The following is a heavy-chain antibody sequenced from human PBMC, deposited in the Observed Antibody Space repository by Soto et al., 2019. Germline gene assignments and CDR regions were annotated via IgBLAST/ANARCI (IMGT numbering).Heavy chain of an antibody. CDR3: ARCARYSSSWYLQRAFDI. D-gene: IGHD6-13*01. CDR1: GGSFSGYY. CDR2: INHSGST. Sequence: PSETLSLTCAVYGGSFSGYYWSWIRQPPGKGLEWIGEINHSGSTNYNPSLKSRVTISVDTSKNQFSLKLSSVTAADTAVYYCARCARYSSSWYLQRAFDIWGQGTMVTVSS. V-gene: IGHV4-34*01. J-gene: IGHJ3*02.